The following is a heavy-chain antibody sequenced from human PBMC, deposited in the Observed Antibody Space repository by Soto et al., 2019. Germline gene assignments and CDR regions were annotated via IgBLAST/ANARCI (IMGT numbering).Heavy chain of an antibody. J-gene: IGHJ6*02. V-gene: IGHV5-51*01. CDR1: GYSFTSYW. Sequence: GESLKISCKGSGYSFTSYWIGWVRQMPGKGLEWMGIIYPGDSDTRYSPSFQGQVTISADKSISTAYLQWSSLKASDTAMYYCARHGGNYYGSGSYKLYYYGMDVWGQGTTVTVSS. CDR2: IYPGDSDT. D-gene: IGHD3-10*01. CDR3: ARHGGNYYGSGSYKLYYYGMDV.